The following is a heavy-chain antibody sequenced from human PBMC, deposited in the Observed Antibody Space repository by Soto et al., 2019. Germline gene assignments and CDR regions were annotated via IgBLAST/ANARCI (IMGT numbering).Heavy chain of an antibody. Sequence: SETLSLTCAVYGGSFSGYYWSWIRQPPGKGLEWIGEINHSGSTNYNPSLKSRVTISVDTSKNQFSLKLSSVTAADTAVYYCARGQYYDILTGYSYFDYWDQGTLVTVS. D-gene: IGHD3-9*01. CDR1: GGSFSGYY. J-gene: IGHJ4*02. CDR2: INHSGST. CDR3: ARGQYYDILTGYSYFDY. V-gene: IGHV4-34*01.